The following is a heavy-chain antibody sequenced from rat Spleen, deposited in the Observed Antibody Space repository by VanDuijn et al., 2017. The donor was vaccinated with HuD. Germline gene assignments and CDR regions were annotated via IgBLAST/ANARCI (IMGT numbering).Heavy chain of an antibody. J-gene: IGHJ4*01. CDR1: GFTFSNFY. CDR2: ITAGGDDT. V-gene: IGHV5-25*01. Sequence: EVQLVESGAGLVQPGRSMNLSCAASGFTFSNFYMAWVRQAPTKGLEWVASITAGGDDTYYRDSVKGRFTISRDNAKSILYLQMDSLRSEDKATYYCARGVMDAWGQGVSVTVSS. CDR3: ARGVMDA.